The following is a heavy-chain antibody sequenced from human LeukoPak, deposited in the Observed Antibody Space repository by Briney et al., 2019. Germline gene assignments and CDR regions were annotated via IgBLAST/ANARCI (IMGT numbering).Heavy chain of an antibody. CDR3: ARSSAVAQGGFDY. CDR2: ISSSSSYI. Sequence: GGSLRLSYAASGFTFSSYSMNWVRQAPGKGLEWVSSISSSSSYIYYADSVKGRFTISRDNAKNSLYLQMNSLRAEDTAVYYCARSSAVAQGGFDYWGQGTLVTVSS. CDR1: GFTFSSYS. J-gene: IGHJ4*02. D-gene: IGHD6-19*01. V-gene: IGHV3-21*01.